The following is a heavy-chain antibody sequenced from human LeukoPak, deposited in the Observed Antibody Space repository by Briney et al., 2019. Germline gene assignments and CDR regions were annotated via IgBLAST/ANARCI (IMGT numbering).Heavy chain of an antibody. CDR2: IYYSGST. Sequence: SETLSLTCTVSGGSISSSSYYWGWIRQPPGKGLEWIGSIYYSGSTYYNPSLKSRVTISVDTSKNQFSLKLSSVTAADTAIYYCARDFSSSSTVYYYYYMDVWGKGTTVTVSS. CDR1: GGSISSSSYY. V-gene: IGHV4-39*07. J-gene: IGHJ6*03. CDR3: ARDFSSSSTVYYYYYMDV. D-gene: IGHD6-6*01.